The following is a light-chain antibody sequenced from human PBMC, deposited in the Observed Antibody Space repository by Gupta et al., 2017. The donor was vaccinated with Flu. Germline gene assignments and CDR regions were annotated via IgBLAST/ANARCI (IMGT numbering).Light chain of an antibody. CDR3: QSYDSSSNWV. CDR1: SGSIASNY. V-gene: IGLV6-57*03. Sequence: NFMLTQPHSVSESPGNTVTISCTRGSGSIASNYVQWYQQRPGSAPTTVIYEHNHRPSGVPDRFSGSIDSSSSSASLTISGLNTEDEADYYCQSYDSSSNWVFGGGTKLTVL. J-gene: IGLJ3*02. CDR2: EHN.